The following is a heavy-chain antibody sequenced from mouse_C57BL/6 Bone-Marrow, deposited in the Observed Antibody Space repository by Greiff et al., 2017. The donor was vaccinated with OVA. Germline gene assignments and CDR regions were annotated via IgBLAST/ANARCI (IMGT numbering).Heavy chain of an antibody. V-gene: IGHV5-16*01. Sequence: EVQLVESEGGLVQPGSSMKLSCTASGFTFSDYYMAWVRQVPEKGLEWVANINYDGSSTYYLDSLKSRFIISRDNAKNILYLQMSSLKSEDTATYYCARDRGSSLYYFDYWGQGTTLTVSS. CDR2: INYDGSST. J-gene: IGHJ2*01. CDR3: ARDRGSSLYYFDY. CDR1: GFTFSDYY. D-gene: IGHD6-1*01.